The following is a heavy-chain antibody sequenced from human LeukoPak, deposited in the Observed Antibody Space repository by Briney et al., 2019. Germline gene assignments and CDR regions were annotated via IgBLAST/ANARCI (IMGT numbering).Heavy chain of an antibody. V-gene: IGHV4-31*03. CDR3: ARDPQGYDSSGYGAFDI. CDR2: IYYSGST. D-gene: IGHD3-22*01. Sequence: SETLSLTCTVSGGSISSGGYYWSWIRQHPGKGLEWIGYIYYSGSTYYNPSLKSRVTISVDTSKNQFSPKLSSVTAADTAVYYCARDPQGYDSSGYGAFDIWGQGTMVTVSS. CDR1: GGSISSGGYY. J-gene: IGHJ3*02.